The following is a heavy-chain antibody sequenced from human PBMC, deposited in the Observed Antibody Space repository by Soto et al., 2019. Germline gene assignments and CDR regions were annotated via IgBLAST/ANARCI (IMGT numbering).Heavy chain of an antibody. CDR2: INAGNGNT. Sequence: ASVKVSCKASGYTFTSYSMHWVRQAPGQRLEWMGWINAGNGNTKYSQKFQGRVTITRDTSASTAYMELSSLRSEDTAVYYCARDFLSSITSSFGNWFDPWGQGTLVTVSS. CDR1: GYTFTSYS. V-gene: IGHV1-3*01. D-gene: IGHD3-10*01. CDR3: ARDFLSSITSSFGNWFDP. J-gene: IGHJ5*02.